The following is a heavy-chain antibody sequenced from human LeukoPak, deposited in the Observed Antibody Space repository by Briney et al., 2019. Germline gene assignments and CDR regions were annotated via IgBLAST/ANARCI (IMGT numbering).Heavy chain of an antibody. Sequence: SVKVSCKASGGTFRSYAISWVRQAPGQGLEWMGGIIPIFGTANYAQKFQGRVTITTDESTSTACMELSSLRSEDTAVYYCARTPQDYGGNPPDLWGRGTLVTVSS. V-gene: IGHV1-69*05. CDR2: IIPIFGTA. CDR3: ARTPQDYGGNPPDL. D-gene: IGHD4-23*01. CDR1: GGTFRSYA. J-gene: IGHJ2*01.